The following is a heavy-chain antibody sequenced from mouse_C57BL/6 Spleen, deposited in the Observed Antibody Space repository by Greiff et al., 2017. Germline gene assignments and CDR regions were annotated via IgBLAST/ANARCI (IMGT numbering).Heavy chain of an antibody. D-gene: IGHD1-1*01. CDR2: IYIGNGYT. V-gene: IGHV1-58*01. Sequence: EVKLMESGAELVRPGSSVKMSCKTSGYTFTSYGINWVKQRPGQGLEWIGYIYIGNGYTEYNEKFKGKATLTSDTSSSTAYMQLSSLTSEDSAIYFCARSRDYYGSQYYFDYWGQGTTLTVSS. J-gene: IGHJ2*01. CDR3: ARSRDYYGSQYYFDY. CDR1: GYTFTSYG.